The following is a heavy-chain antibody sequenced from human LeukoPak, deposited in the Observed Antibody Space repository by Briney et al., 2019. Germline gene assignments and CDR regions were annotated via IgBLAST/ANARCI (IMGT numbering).Heavy chain of an antibody. CDR3: TTDLEGYSGYDVHGNWFDP. V-gene: IGHV3-15*01. D-gene: IGHD5-12*01. CDR1: GFTFSNAW. CDR2: IKSKTDSGTT. Sequence: GGSLRLTCAASGFTFSNAWMSWVRQAPGKGLEWVGRIKSKTDSGTTDYAAPVKGRFTISRDDSKNTLYLQMNSLKTEDTAVYYCTTDLEGYSGYDVHGNWFDPWGQGTLVTVAS. J-gene: IGHJ5*02.